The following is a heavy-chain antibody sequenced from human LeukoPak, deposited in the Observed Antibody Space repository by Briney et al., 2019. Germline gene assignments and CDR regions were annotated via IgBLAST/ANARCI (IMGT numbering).Heavy chain of an antibody. J-gene: IGHJ4*02. CDR1: GFTFSFYA. D-gene: IGHD4-23*01. V-gene: IGHV3-23*01. CDR3: AKNDYGGNPVAIDY. Sequence: GGSLRLSCAASGFTFSFYALSWVRQPPGKGLEWVSAISSSGSTTYYADSLKGRFTISRDNSKNTLYLQMNSLRAEGTAVYYCAKNDYGGNPVAIDYWGQGALVTVSS. CDR2: ISSSGSTT.